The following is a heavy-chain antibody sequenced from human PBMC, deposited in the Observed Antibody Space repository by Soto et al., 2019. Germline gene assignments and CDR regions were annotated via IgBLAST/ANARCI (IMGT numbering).Heavy chain of an antibody. CDR3: ARDDEYSGNGTDF. CDR1: GFTFSNYG. V-gene: IGHV3-33*01. Sequence: QVQLVESGGGVVQPGRSLTLSCAASGFTFSNYGMHWVRQAPGKGLEWVAVILNDGSNRYHADSVKDRFTISRDNSKNTLYLQMNSLRAEDTSVYYCARDDEYSGNGTDFWGQGTTLTVS. J-gene: IGHJ6*02. D-gene: IGHD3-10*01. CDR2: ILNDGSNR.